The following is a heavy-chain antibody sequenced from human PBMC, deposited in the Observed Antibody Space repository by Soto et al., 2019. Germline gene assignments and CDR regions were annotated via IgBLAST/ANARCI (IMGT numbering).Heavy chain of an antibody. Sequence: GGSLRLSCAASGFTFSGSAMHWVRQASGKGLEWVGRIRSKDNSYATAYAASVKGRFTISRDDSKNTAYLQMNSLKTEDTAVYYCEAFGLAPGEDRVGFDYWGQGTLVTVSS. CDR2: IRSKDNSYAT. V-gene: IGHV3-73*01. J-gene: IGHJ4*02. D-gene: IGHD3-16*01. CDR1: GFTFSGSA. CDR3: EAFGLAPGEDRVGFDY.